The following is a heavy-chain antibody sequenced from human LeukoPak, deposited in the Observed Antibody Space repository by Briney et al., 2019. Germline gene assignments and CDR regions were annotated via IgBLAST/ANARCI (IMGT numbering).Heavy chain of an antibody. CDR3: ARWGREYSNSGSTYNWFDP. CDR2: ISSSSSTI. CDR1: GFTFSSYS. D-gene: IGHD6-6*01. Sequence: TGGSLRLSCAASGFTFSSYSMNWVRQAPGKGLEWVSYISSSSSTIYYADSVKGRFTISRDNAKNSLYLQMNSLRAEDTAVYYCARWGREYSNSGSTYNWFDPWGQGTLVTVSS. V-gene: IGHV3-48*01. J-gene: IGHJ5*02.